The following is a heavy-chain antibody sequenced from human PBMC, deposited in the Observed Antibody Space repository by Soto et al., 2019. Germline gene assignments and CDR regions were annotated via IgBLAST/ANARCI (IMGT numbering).Heavy chain of an antibody. D-gene: IGHD3-16*01. Sequence: DVQLVESGGGLVRPGGSLRLSCAASGFTFSSYWMHWVRQVPGKGLVWVSRINEYGSVINYADSVRGRFTIFRDNSKNALYLEMNSLRAEDAAVYYCTRYIGGRGAYWGQGPLVTVSS. CDR1: GFTFSSYW. CDR3: TRYIGGRGAY. CDR2: INEYGSVI. J-gene: IGHJ4*02. V-gene: IGHV3-74*01.